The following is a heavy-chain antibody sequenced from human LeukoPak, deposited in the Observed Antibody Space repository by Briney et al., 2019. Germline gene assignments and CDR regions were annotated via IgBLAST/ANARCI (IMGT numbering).Heavy chain of an antibody. Sequence: PGGSLRLSCAASGFTFSSYSMNWVRQAPGKGLEWVSSISSSSSYIYYADSVKGRFTISRDNAKNSLYLQMNSLRAEDTAVYYCARDLIETGGYFDYWGQGTLVTVSS. D-gene: IGHD1-14*01. J-gene: IGHJ4*02. CDR3: ARDLIETGGYFDY. CDR1: GFTFSSYS. CDR2: ISSSSSYI. V-gene: IGHV3-21*01.